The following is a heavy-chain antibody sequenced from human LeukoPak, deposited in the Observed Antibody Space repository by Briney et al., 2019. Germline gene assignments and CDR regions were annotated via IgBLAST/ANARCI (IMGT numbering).Heavy chain of an antibody. Sequence: PGGSLRLSCAASGFTFTTYSTNWVRQAPGKGLEWVSSISSGSTYVYYADSVKGRVTISRDNAKNSLSLQMNSLRADDTAVYYCARGSGSGWSWGTNYFDYWGQGTLVTVSS. CDR3: ARGSGSGWSWGTNYFDY. J-gene: IGHJ4*02. D-gene: IGHD6-19*01. CDR1: GFTFTTYS. CDR2: ISSGSTYV. V-gene: IGHV3-21*01.